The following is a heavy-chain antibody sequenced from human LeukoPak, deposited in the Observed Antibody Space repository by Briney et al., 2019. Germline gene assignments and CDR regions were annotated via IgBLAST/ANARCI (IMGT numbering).Heavy chain of an antibody. V-gene: IGHV3-7*01. J-gene: IGHJ4*01. CDR3: ARMRYYYDSSGYYYDRHRFYDY. Sequence: PGGSLRLSCAASGFTFSSYWMNWVRQAPGKGLEWVANIKQDGSEKYYVDSVKGRFTISRDNAKNSLYLQMDSLRAEDTAIYYCARMRYYYDSSGYYYDRHRFYDYWGHGTLVTVSS. CDR1: GFTFSSYW. D-gene: IGHD3-22*01. CDR2: IKQDGSEK.